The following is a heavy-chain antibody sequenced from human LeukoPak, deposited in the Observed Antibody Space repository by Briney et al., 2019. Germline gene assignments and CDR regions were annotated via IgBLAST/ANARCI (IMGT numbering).Heavy chain of an antibody. Sequence: SVKVSCKASGYTFTSYGINWVRQAPGQGLEWMGRIIPILGIANYAQKFQGRVTITADKSTSTAYMELSSLRSEDTAVYYCARQTVVAATPSGVRWFDPWGQGTLVTVSS. CDR2: IIPILGIA. CDR1: GYTFTSYG. V-gene: IGHV1-69*04. D-gene: IGHD2-15*01. J-gene: IGHJ5*02. CDR3: ARQTVVAATPSGVRWFDP.